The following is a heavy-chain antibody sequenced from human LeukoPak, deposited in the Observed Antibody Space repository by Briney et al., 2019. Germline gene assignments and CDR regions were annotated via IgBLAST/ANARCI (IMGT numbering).Heavy chain of an antibody. CDR2: IYYNGST. CDR1: GGSISSYY. J-gene: IGHJ4*02. V-gene: IGHV4-59*01. CDR3: ARADYDILTGYDYFDY. Sequence: SETLSLTCTVSGGSISSYYWSWIRQPPGKGLEWIGYIYYNGSTNYNPSLKSRVTISVDTSKNQFSLKLSSVTAADTAVYYCARADYDILTGYDYFDYWGQRTLVTVSS. D-gene: IGHD3-9*01.